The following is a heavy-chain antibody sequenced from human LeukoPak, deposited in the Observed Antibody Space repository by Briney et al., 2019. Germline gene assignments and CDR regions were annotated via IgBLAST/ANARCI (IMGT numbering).Heavy chain of an antibody. CDR2: INHSGIT. CDR1: GGSFSGSY. V-gene: IGHV4-34*01. Sequence: PSETLSLTCAVYGGSFSGSYWSWIRQPPGHRLGGSGEINHSGITNYNPSLERRVTISVATSKNRFSLKLSSVTAADTAVYYCARAGIAAAGQKWKAFDIGGQGTMVTASS. J-gene: IGHJ3*02. D-gene: IGHD6-13*01. CDR3: ARAGIAAAGQKWKAFDI.